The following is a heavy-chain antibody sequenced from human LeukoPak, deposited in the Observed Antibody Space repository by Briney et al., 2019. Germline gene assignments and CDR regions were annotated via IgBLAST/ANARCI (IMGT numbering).Heavy chain of an antibody. D-gene: IGHD3-22*01. CDR3: AKASAMIVVVSKHFDY. CDR1: GFTFSSYA. Sequence: GGSLRLSCAASGFTFSSYAMSWVRQAPGKGLEWVSAISGSGGSTYYADSVKGRFTISRDNSKNTLYLQMNSLRAEDTAIYYCAKASAMIVVVSKHFDYWGQGTLVTVSS. V-gene: IGHV3-23*01. CDR2: ISGSGGST. J-gene: IGHJ4*02.